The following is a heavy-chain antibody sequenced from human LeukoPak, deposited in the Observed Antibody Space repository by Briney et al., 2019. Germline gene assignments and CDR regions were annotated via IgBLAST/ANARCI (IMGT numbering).Heavy chain of an antibody. CDR1: GFTFSSYA. J-gene: IGHJ1*01. V-gene: IGHV3-23*01. CDR2: ISGSGGST. CDR3: AKPDYDILTGYYQN. Sequence: PGGSLRLSRAASGFTFSSYAMSWVRQAPGKGLEWVSAISGSGGSTYYADSVKGRFTISRDNSKNTLYLQMNSLRAEDTAVYYCAKPDYDILTGYYQNWGQGTLVTVSS. D-gene: IGHD3-9*01.